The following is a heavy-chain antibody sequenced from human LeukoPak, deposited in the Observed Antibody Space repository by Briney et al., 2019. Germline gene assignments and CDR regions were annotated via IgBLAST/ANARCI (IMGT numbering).Heavy chain of an antibody. D-gene: IGHD3-16*01. Sequence: SETLSLTCTVSGGSTSRDYWSWIRQSPGKGLEWVGYVYNSGDTGKNPSLKSRVTILLDTSKNQCSLKLTSVSAADTAVYHCARLKLGAYFDLWGRGTLVTVSS. V-gene: IGHV4-59*08. CDR1: GGSTSRDY. J-gene: IGHJ2*01. CDR3: ARLKLGAYFDL. CDR2: VYNSGDT.